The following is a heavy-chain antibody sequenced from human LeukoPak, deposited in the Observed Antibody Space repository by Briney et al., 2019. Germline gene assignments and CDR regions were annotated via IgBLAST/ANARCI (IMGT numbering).Heavy chain of an antibody. V-gene: IGHV3-11*04. CDR1: GFTFSDNY. CDR3: ANGGVTTPNNCYYCYMDV. D-gene: IGHD4-11*01. Sequence: GGSLRLSCAASGFTFSDNYMTWIRQAPGKGLEWVSYISSGGNTIYYADSVKGRFTISRDNAKNSLYLQMNSLRAEDTAVYYCANGGVTTPNNCYYCYMDVWGKGTTVTVSS. CDR2: ISSGGNTI. J-gene: IGHJ6*03.